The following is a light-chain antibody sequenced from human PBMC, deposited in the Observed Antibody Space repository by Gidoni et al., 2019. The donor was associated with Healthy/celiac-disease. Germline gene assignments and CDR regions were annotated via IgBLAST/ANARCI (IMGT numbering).Light chain of an antibody. CDR3: QQYYSTPRT. V-gene: IGKV4-1*01. Sequence: DIVMTQSPDPLAGSLGERDTINCQSSQSVLYSSNNQNYLAWYQQKPGQPPKLLIYWASTRESGVPDRFSGSGSGTDFTLTISSLQAEDVAVYYCQQYYSTPRTFGQGTKVEIK. J-gene: IGKJ1*01. CDR1: QSVLYSSNNQNY. CDR2: WAS.